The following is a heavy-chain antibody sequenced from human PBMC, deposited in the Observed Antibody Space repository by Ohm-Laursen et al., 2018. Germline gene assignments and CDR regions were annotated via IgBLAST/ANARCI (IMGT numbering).Heavy chain of an antibody. CDR3: ARVRRNWFDP. CDR2: INHSGTT. D-gene: IGHD3-10*01. CDR1: GGSISSYN. J-gene: IGHJ5*02. Sequence: GTLSLTCTVSGGSISSYNWSWIRRTPGKGLEWIGEINHSGTTDYNPSLKSRVTISLDTSKNQFSLKLSSVTAADTAVYYCARVRRNWFDPWGQGTLVTVSS. V-gene: IGHV4-34*01.